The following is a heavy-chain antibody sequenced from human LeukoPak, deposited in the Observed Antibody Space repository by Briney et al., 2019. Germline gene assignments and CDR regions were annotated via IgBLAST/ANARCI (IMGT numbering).Heavy chain of an antibody. J-gene: IGHJ3*02. CDR2: INPNSGGT. CDR3: ARSRMDTAMVANDAFDI. D-gene: IGHD5-18*01. Sequence: ASVKVSCKASGYTFTGYYMHWVRQAPGQGLEWMGRINPNSGGTNYAQKFQGRVTMTRDTSISTAYMELSWLRSDDTAVYYCARSRMDTAMVANDAFDIWGQGTMVTVSS. CDR1: GYTFTGYY. V-gene: IGHV1-2*06.